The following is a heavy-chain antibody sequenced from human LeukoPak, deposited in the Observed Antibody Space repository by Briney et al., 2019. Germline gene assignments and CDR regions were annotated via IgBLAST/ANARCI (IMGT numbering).Heavy chain of an antibody. V-gene: IGHV3-23*01. CDR3: AKDTGGSYFDY. CDR1: GFTFSSYA. Sequence: QTGGSLRLSCAASGFTFSSYAMSRVRQAPGKGLEWVSAISGSGGSTYYADTVKGRFTISRDNSKNTLYLQMNSLRAEDTAVYYCAKDTGGSYFDYWGQGTLVTVSS. D-gene: IGHD3-16*01. J-gene: IGHJ4*02. CDR2: ISGSGGST.